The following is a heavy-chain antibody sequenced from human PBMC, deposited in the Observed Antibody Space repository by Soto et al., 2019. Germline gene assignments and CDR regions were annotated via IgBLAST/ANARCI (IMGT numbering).Heavy chain of an antibody. CDR3: AKDLYCSGGSCYSWSWFDP. Sequence: GSLRLSCTASGFTFSSYALSWVRQAPGKGLECLSGISGSGDSTHYADSVKGRFTISRDNSKNTLYLQMNSLRAEDTAVYYCAKDLYCSGGSCYSWSWFDPWGQGTLVTVSS. J-gene: IGHJ5*02. CDR2: ISGSGDST. D-gene: IGHD2-15*01. V-gene: IGHV3-23*01. CDR1: GFTFSSYA.